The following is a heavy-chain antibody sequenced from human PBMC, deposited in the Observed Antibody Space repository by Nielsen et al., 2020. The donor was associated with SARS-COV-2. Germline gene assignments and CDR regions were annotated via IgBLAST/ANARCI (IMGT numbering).Heavy chain of an antibody. CDR1: GFTFMKFA. V-gene: IGHV3-23*01. CDR2: ISGSGGTT. D-gene: IGHD2-15*01. CDR3: AKVGSRVDYYYYGMDV. Sequence: GESLKISCAASGFTFMKFAMNWVRQSPEKGLEWVSGISGSGGTTYYADSVKGRFTISRDNSKNTLYLQMNSLRAEDTAVYYCAKVGSRVDYYYYGMDVWGQGTTVTVSS. J-gene: IGHJ6*02.